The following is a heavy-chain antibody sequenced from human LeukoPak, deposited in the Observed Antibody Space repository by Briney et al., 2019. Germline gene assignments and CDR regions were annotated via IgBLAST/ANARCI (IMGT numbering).Heavy chain of an antibody. CDR3: ATDAAVAGTFAYDYYYYMDG. D-gene: IGHD6-19*01. V-gene: IGHV3-15*01. J-gene: IGHJ6*03. Sequence: PGGSLPLSYAASGFHHRNDWMRWVPPAPGKGPGWDGRIKRKTDGGPPAYAAPVKGRITISRYDSKSTLYLQMNSLRTEGTAVYYCATDAAVAGTFAYDYYYYMDGGGKGTTVTISS. CDR2: IKRKTDGGPP. CDR1: GFHHRNDW.